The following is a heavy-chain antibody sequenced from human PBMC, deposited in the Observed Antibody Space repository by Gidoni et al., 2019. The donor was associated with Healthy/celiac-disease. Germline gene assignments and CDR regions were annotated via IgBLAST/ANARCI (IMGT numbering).Heavy chain of an antibody. J-gene: IGHJ6*03. D-gene: IGHD3-3*01. CDR2: INNSGST. Sequence: QVQLQQWGAGLLKPSETLSLTCAVYGGSFSGYYWSWIRQPPGKGLEWIGEINNSGSTNYNPSLKIRVTISVDTSKNQFSLKLSSVTAADTAVYYCARGREWLYYMDVWGKGTTVTV. CDR3: ARGREWLYYMDV. V-gene: IGHV4-34*01. CDR1: GGSFSGYY.